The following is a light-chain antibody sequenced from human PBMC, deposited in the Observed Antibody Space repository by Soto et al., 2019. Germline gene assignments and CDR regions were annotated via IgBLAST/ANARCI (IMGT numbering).Light chain of an antibody. Sequence: EIVLTQSPGTLSLSPGERANLSCRASQSVSSSYLAWYQQKPGQAPRLLIYGASSRATGIPDRFSGSGSGTDITLTISRLEPEDFAVYYCQQYGSSSYTFGQGTKLDIK. CDR1: QSVSSSY. J-gene: IGKJ2*01. V-gene: IGKV3-20*01. CDR2: GAS. CDR3: QQYGSSSYT.